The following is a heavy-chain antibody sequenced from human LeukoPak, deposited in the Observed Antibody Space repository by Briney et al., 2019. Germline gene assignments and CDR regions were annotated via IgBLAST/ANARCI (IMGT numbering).Heavy chain of an antibody. V-gene: IGHV3-30*18. CDR1: GFTFSNHA. CDR3: AKDVVPGEAYLDY. CDR2: VSYDGSNM. Sequence: GMSLRLSCAASGFTFSNHAIHWVRQAPGKGLEWVAAVSYDGSNMYYGDAVKGRFTISRDNSKNTVDLQMNSLRTEDTAVYYCAKDVVPGEAYLDYWGQGTLVTVSS. J-gene: IGHJ4*02. D-gene: IGHD1-26*01.